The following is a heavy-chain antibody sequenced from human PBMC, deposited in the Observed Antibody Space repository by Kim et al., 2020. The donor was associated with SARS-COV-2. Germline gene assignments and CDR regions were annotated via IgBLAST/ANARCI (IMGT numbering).Heavy chain of an antibody. V-gene: IGHV3-23*01. J-gene: IGHJ4*02. Sequence: STYYADSVKGRFTISRDNSKNTLYLQMNSLRAEYTAVYYCARTSGIPFDYWGQGTLVTVSS. CDR2: ST. CDR3: ARTSGIPFDY. D-gene: IGHD6-13*01.